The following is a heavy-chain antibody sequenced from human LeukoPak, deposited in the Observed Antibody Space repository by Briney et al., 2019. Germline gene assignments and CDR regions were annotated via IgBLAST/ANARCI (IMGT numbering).Heavy chain of an antibody. Sequence: LTGGSLRLSCAASGFTFSSYAMHWVRQAPGKGLEWVAVISYDGSNKYYADSVKGRFTISRDNSKNTLYLQMNSLRAEDTAAYHCAKGRNEDGDAALNYWGQGTLVTVSS. CDR2: ISYDGSNK. D-gene: IGHD4-17*01. V-gene: IGHV3-30-3*01. J-gene: IGHJ4*02. CDR3: AKGRNEDGDAALNY. CDR1: GFTFSSYA.